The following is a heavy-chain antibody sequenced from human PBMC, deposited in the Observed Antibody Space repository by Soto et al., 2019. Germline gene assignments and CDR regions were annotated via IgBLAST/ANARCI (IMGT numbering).Heavy chain of an antibody. CDR2: ISGSGGST. V-gene: IGHV3-23*01. D-gene: IGHD3-22*01. CDR1: GFTLSSYA. J-gene: IGHJ4*02. Sequence: GGSLRLSCAASGFTLSSYAMSWVRQAPGRGLEWVSAISGSGGSTYYADSVKGRFTISRDNSKNTLYLQMNSLRAEDTAVYYCAKAPNYYDSSGSHDYWGQGTLVTVSS. CDR3: AKAPNYYDSSGSHDY.